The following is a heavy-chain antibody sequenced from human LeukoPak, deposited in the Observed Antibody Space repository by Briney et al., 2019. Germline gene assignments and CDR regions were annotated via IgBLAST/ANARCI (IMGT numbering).Heavy chain of an antibody. J-gene: IGHJ6*03. Sequence: ASVKVSCKASGGTFSSYAISWVRQAPGQGLEWMGWINPNSGGTNYAQKFQGRVTMTRDTSISTAYMELSRLRSDDTAVYYCARLTKGYCSGGSCYSAYYYYMDVWGKGTTVTISS. D-gene: IGHD2-15*01. V-gene: IGHV1-2*02. CDR2: INPNSGGT. CDR1: GGTFSSYA. CDR3: ARLTKGYCSGGSCYSAYYYYMDV.